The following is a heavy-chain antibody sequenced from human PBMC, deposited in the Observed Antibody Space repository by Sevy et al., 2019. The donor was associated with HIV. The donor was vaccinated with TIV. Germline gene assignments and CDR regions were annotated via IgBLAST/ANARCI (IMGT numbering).Heavy chain of an antibody. J-gene: IGHJ6*02. CDR2: IRTAGDT. V-gene: IGHV3-13*01. D-gene: IGHD6-13*01. CDR3: GREVPGYLYGMDV. Sequence: GGSLRLSCAASGFTFSSYDIHWVRQATGKGLEWVSAIRTAGDTYYPDSAKGRFIISRENAKNSLLLQMNSLGAGDTAVYYGGREVPGYLYGMDVWGQGTTVTVSS. CDR1: GFTFSSYD.